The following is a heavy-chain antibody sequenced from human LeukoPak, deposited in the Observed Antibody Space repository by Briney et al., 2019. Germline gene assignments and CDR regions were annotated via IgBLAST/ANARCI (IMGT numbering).Heavy chain of an antibody. CDR1: GFIFSSYG. CDR2: IQSDGTNK. Sequence: GVSLRLSCAASGFIFSSYGMHWVRQAPAKGLEGVAFIQSDGTNKYYTDSVKGRFTVSRDNSKNTLYLQMDSLRPEDTAVYYCAKDASSVWYFSYFDFWGQGTLVTVSS. J-gene: IGHJ4*02. CDR3: AKDASSVWYFSYFDF. V-gene: IGHV3-30*02. D-gene: IGHD6-19*01.